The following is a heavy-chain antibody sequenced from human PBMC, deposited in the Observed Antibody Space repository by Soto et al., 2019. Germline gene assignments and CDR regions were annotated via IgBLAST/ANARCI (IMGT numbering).Heavy chain of an antibody. V-gene: IGHV1-18*01. J-gene: IGHJ4*02. CDR3: ARDVQRYDYIWGSYRHYYFDY. D-gene: IGHD3-16*02. CDR2: ISAYNGNT. Sequence: GASVKVSCKASGYTFTSYGISWVRQAPGQGLEWMGWISAYNGNTNYAQKLQGRVTMTTDTSTSTAYMELRSLGSDDTAVYYCARDVQRYDYIWGSYRHYYFDYWGQGTLVTVSS. CDR1: GYTFTSYG.